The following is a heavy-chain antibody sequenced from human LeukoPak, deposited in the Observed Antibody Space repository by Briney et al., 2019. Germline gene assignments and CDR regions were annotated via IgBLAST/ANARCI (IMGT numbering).Heavy chain of an antibody. CDR2: FDPEDGET. D-gene: IGHD1-26*01. CDR1: GYTFTGYY. CDR3: ATDLHRIVGATLLDY. Sequence: GASVKVSCKASGYTFTGYYMHWVRQAPGKGLEWMGGFDPEDGETIYAQKFQGRVTMTEDTSTDTAYMELNSLRSEDTAVYYCATDLHRIVGATLLDYWGQGTLVTVSS. V-gene: IGHV1-24*01. J-gene: IGHJ4*02.